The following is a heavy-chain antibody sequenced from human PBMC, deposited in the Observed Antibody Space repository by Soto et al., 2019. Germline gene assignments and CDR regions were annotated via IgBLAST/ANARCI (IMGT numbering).Heavy chain of an antibody. Sequence: GGSLRLSCAASGFIFDIYSMTWVRQAPGKGLEWVSSISSSSSYIYYADSVKGRFTISRDNAENSLYLQMSSLRADDTAVYYSARDRGAASDIRYYYYVIDVWGQGTTVTVSS. CDR2: ISSSSSYI. D-gene: IGHD3-10*01. CDR3: ARDRGAASDIRYYYYVIDV. CDR1: GFIFDIYS. V-gene: IGHV3-21*01. J-gene: IGHJ6*02.